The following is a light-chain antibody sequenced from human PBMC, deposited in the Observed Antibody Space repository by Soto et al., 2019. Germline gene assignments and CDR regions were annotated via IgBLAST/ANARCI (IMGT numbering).Light chain of an antibody. CDR1: SSNIGAGYD. J-gene: IGLJ3*02. V-gene: IGLV1-40*01. CDR3: QSYDSSLSGSV. CDR2: RNT. Sequence: QSVLTQPPSVSGAPGQRVTISCTGSSSNIGAGYDVHWYQQLPGTAPKLLIYRNTNRPSGVPDRFSGSKSGTSASLAITGLLAEDEADYYCQSYDSSLSGSVFGGGTKVTVL.